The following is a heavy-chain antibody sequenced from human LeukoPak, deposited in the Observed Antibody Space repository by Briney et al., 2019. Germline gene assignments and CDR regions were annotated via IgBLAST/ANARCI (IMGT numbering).Heavy chain of an antibody. J-gene: IGHJ6*02. CDR3: ARVIAAAGILSYYYYYGMDV. CDR1: GYSFTSYW. CDR2: IYPGDSDT. D-gene: IGHD6-13*01. V-gene: IGHV5-51*01. Sequence: GESLKISCKGSGYSFTSYWIGWVRRMPGKGLEWMGIIYPGDSDTRYSPSFQGQVTISADKSISTAYLQWSSLKASDTAMYYCARVIAAAGILSYYYYYGMDVWGQGTTVTVSS.